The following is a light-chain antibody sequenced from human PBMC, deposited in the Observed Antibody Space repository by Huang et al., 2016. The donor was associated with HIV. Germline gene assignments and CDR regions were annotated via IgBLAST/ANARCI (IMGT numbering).Light chain of an antibody. CDR2: AAS. V-gene: IGKV1-39*01. Sequence: DIQMTQSPSSLSASVGDRVTITCRARKSISTYLNWYKQKPGKAPKVLIFAASSFQRGVPSRFSGSGSGTDFTLTISSLHTEDVATYYCQQSYRIPYTFGQGTKLEIK. CDR1: KSISTY. CDR3: QQSYRIPYT. J-gene: IGKJ2*01.